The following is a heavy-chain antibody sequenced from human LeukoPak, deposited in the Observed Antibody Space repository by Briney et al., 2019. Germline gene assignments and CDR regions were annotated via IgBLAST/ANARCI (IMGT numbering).Heavy chain of an antibody. Sequence: GGSLRLSCAASGFTFSSYWMHWVRQAPGKGLVWVSRINSDESTTNYADSVKGRFTISRDNAKNTLYLQINSLRAEDTAVYYCARAGDDSVIWGQGTMVTVSS. CDR2: INSDESTT. D-gene: IGHD3-22*01. CDR1: GFTFSSYW. J-gene: IGHJ3*02. CDR3: ARAGDDSVI. V-gene: IGHV3-74*01.